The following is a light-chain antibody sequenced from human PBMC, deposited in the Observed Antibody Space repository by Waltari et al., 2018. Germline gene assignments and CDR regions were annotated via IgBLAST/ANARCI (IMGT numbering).Light chain of an antibody. Sequence: QSVLTQPPSVSGAPGQTVTIPCTGSSSNIGAASDLHWYQQLPGAAPKLLIRSFSSRPSGVPYRFSGSKSGTAASLAITWLQVEDEADYYGHSYDSTVSSWVFGGGTKLTVL. J-gene: IGLJ3*02. CDR1: SSNIGAASD. CDR3: HSYDSTVSSWV. V-gene: IGLV1-40*01. CDR2: SFS.